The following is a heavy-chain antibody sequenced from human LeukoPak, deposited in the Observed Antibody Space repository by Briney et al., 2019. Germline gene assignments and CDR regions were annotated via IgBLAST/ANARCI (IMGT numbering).Heavy chain of an antibody. J-gene: IGHJ6*03. V-gene: IGHV4-4*07. D-gene: IGHD6-19*01. CDR1: GGSIRSYY. Sequence: SETLSLTCTVSGGSIRSYYWSWIRQPAGKGLEWIGRIYTNGSTNYNPSLKSRVTISVDTSKNQFSLKLSSVTAADTAVYYCARGLFNSGWYPLYYYYYMDVWGKGTTVTISS. CDR2: IYTNGST. CDR3: ARGLFNSGWYPLYYYYYMDV.